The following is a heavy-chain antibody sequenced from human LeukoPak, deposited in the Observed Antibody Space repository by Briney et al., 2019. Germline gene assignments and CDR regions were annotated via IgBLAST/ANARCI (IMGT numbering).Heavy chain of an antibody. D-gene: IGHD2-15*01. CDR3: ARPRESFHCSGGSCYSVVGAFDI. V-gene: IGHV1-69*04. CDR1: GGTFSSYA. Sequence: SVKVSCKASGGTFSSYAISWVRQAPGQGLEWMGRIIPILGIANYAQKFQGRVTITADKSTSTAYMELSSLRSEDTAVYYCARPRESFHCSGGSCYSVVGAFDIWGQGTMVTVSS. J-gene: IGHJ3*02. CDR2: IIPILGIA.